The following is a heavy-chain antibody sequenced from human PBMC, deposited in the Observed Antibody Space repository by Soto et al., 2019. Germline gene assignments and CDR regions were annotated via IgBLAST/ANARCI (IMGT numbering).Heavy chain of an antibody. J-gene: IGHJ4*02. CDR1: GISFSTYS. CDR2: VKSKTDGGTT. V-gene: IGHV3-15*01. D-gene: IGHD3-22*01. Sequence: GGCLRLSCAASGISFSTYSMHWVRPAPGKGLEWVGHVKSKTDGGTTDYAAPVKGRFTISRDDSENTVYLQMNSLKTEDTAVYYCATPPGFYDSAPFDYWGQGTLVTVSS. CDR3: ATPPGFYDSAPFDY.